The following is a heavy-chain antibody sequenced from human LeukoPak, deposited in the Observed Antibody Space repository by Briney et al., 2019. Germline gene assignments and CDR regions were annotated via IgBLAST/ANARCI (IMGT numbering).Heavy chain of an antibody. D-gene: IGHD6-13*01. Sequence: PSETLSLTCTVSGGSISRSSYYWSWIRQPAGKGLEWIGRIYTSGSTNYNPSLKSRVTISVDTSKNQFSLKLSSVTAADTAVYYCARRTAAGKGAFDYWGQGTLVTVSS. J-gene: IGHJ4*02. CDR1: GGSISRSSYY. CDR2: IYTSGST. V-gene: IGHV4-61*02. CDR3: ARRTAAGKGAFDY.